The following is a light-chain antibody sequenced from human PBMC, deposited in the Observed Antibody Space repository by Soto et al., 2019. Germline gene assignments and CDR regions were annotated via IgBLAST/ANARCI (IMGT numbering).Light chain of an antibody. Sequence: QSVLTQPPSASGTPGQRVFISCSGSSSNIGGTNYAYWYQQLPGAAPKLMIYEVSKRPSGVPDRFSGSKSGNTASLTVSGLQAEDEADYYCSSYAGSNNYVVFGGGTQLTVL. J-gene: IGLJ2*01. CDR1: SSNIGGTNY. V-gene: IGLV2-8*01. CDR2: EVS. CDR3: SSYAGSNNYVV.